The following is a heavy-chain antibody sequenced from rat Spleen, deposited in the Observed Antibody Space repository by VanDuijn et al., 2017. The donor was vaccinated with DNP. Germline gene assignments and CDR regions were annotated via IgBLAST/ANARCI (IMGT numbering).Heavy chain of an antibody. CDR3: ATRSPFDY. J-gene: IGHJ2*01. CDR1: GFTFSDYY. Sequence: EVQLVESGGGLVQPGRSLKLSCAASGFTFSDYYMAWVRQAPMKGLEWVASISPTGDNTFYRDSVKGRFTVSRDNSKSTLFLQMDSLRSEDTATYYCATRSPFDYWGQGVMVTVSS. V-gene: IGHV5-25*01. CDR2: ISPTGDNT.